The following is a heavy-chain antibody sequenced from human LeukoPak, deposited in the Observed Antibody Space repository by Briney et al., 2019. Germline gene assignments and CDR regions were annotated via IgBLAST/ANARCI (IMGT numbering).Heavy chain of an antibody. CDR3: ARVCRDSSGCPIWEIFMDV. J-gene: IGHJ6*02. V-gene: IGHV1-2*02. Sequence: ASVKVSCKASGYTFTGYYMHWVRQAPGQGLEWMGWINPNSGGTNYAQKFQGRVTMTRDTSISTAYMELSRLRSDDTAVYYCARVCRDSSGCPIWEIFMDVWGQGTTVTVSS. D-gene: IGHD6-19*01. CDR2: INPNSGGT. CDR1: GYTFTGYY.